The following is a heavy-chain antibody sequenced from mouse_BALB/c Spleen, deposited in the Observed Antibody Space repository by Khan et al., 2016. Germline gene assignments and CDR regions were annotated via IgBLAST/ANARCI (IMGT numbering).Heavy chain of an antibody. CDR1: GYSITSDYA. CDR2: ISYSGST. Sequence: EVQLQESGPGLVKPSQSLSLTCTVTGYSITSDYAWNWIRQFPGNKLEWMGYISYSGSTSYNPSLKSRISITRDTSKNQFFLQLNSVTTEYTAPYYCSRHYFFDYWGQGPTLTVSS. CDR3: SRHYFFDY. J-gene: IGHJ2*01. V-gene: IGHV3-2*02.